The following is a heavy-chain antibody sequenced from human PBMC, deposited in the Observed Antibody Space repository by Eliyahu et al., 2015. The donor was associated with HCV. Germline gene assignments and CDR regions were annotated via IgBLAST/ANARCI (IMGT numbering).Heavy chain of an antibody. V-gene: IGHV1-46*01. CDR3: ARDLAYSIEADALWGFDY. J-gene: IGHJ4*02. Sequence: QVQLVQSGAEVKKPGASVKVSCKASGYTFXSXYMHXVRXAPGQGLEWMGIIXPSGGSTSYAQKXQGRVTMTXDTSTSTVYMELSSLRSEDTAVYYCARDLAYSIEADALWGFDYWGQGTLVTVSS. D-gene: IGHD4-11*01. CDR2: IXPSGGST. CDR1: GYTFXSXY.